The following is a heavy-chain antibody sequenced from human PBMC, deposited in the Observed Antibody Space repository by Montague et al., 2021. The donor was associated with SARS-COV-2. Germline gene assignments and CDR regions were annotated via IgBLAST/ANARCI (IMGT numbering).Heavy chain of an antibody. V-gene: IGHV4-34*01. D-gene: IGHD6-13*01. CDR2: INHSGST. Sequence: SETLSLTCAVDGGSFSAYYWSWIRQPPGKGLEWIGEINHSGSTNYNPSLKSRVTISVDTSKNQFSLKLSSVTAADTAVYYCARTDYISSWFGAKKWFDSGGQGTRVPAS. J-gene: IGHJ5*01. CDR3: ARTDYISSWFGAKKWFDS. CDR1: GGSFSAYY.